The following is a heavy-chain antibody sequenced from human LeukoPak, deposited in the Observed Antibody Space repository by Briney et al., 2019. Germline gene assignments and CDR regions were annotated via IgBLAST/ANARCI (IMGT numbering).Heavy chain of an antibody. CDR2: INHSGST. Sequence: SETLSLTCAVYGGSFSGYYWSWIRQPPGKGLEWVGEINHSGSTNYNPSLKRRVTISVDTSKNQFSLKLSSVTAADTAVYYCAGTISSWYYFDYWGQGTLVTVSS. D-gene: IGHD6-13*01. CDR3: AGTISSWYYFDY. V-gene: IGHV4-34*01. J-gene: IGHJ4*02. CDR1: GGSFSGYY.